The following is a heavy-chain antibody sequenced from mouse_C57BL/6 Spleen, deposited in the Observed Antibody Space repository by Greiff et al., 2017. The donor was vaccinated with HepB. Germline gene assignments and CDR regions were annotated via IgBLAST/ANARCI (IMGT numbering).Heavy chain of an antibody. V-gene: IGHV1-26*01. CDR1: GYTFTDYY. CDR3: ARGSYSYFDV. CDR2: INPNNGGT. J-gene: IGHJ1*03. Sequence: EVQLQQSGPELVKPGASVKISCKASGYTFTDYYMNWVKQSHGKSLEWIGDINPNNGGTSYNQKFKGKATLTVDKSSSTAYMELRSLTSEDTAVYYCARGSYSYFDVWGTGTTVNVSS. D-gene: IGHD6-1*01.